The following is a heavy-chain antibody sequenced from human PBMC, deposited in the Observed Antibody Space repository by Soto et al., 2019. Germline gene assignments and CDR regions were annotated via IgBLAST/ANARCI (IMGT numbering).Heavy chain of an antibody. D-gene: IGHD2-2*01. Sequence: PGGSLRLGCAASGFTLRNYAMNVFLQSPGKGLEWVALISYDGSNKYYADSVKGRFTISRDSSKNTLYLQMNSLRAADTAVYYCGRCTSTSCHLGSDYWGQGTLVTVSS. CDR1: GFTLRNYA. CDR2: ISYDGSNK. V-gene: IGHV3-30-3*01. CDR3: GRCTSTSCHLGSDY. J-gene: IGHJ4*02.